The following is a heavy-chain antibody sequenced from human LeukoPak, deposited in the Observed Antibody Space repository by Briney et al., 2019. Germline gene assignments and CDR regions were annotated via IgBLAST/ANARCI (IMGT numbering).Heavy chain of an antibody. J-gene: IGHJ5*02. D-gene: IGHD4-17*01. V-gene: IGHV3-7*01. CDR1: GFTFSSYW. CDR2: IKQDGSEK. CDR3: ARDSYGDYVWFDP. Sequence: GGSLRLSCAASGFTFSSYWMSWVRQAPGKGLEWVANIKQDGSEKYYVDSVKGRFTISRDNAKNSLYLQMNSLRAEDTAVYYCARDSYGDYVWFDPWGQGTLVTVSS.